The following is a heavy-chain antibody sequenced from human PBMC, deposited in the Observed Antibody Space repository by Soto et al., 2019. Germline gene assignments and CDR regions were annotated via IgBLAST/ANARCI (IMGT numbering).Heavy chain of an antibody. D-gene: IGHD5-12*01. J-gene: IGHJ4*02. V-gene: IGHV1-18*01. CDR1: GYTFSNYG. CDR3: ARANRAWLQLLDY. Sequence: ASVKVSCKASGYTFSNYGFSWVRRAPGQGLERMGWISGYNGNTNYAGRLQGRVTMTKDTSTSTAYMELTSLRYDDTAVYYCARANRAWLQLLDYWGQGTQVTVSS. CDR2: ISGYNGNT.